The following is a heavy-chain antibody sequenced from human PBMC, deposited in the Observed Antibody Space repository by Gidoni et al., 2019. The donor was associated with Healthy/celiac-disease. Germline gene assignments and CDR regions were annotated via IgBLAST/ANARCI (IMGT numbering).Heavy chain of an antibody. D-gene: IGHD3-16*01. J-gene: IGHJ4*02. CDR2: IKSKTDGGTT. CDR1: GFTFSNAW. Sequence: EVQLVESGGGLVKTGGSLRLSCAASGFTFSNAWMSWVRQAPGKGLEWVGRIKSKTDGGTTDYAAPVKGRFTISRDDSKNTLYLQMNSLKTEDTAVYYCTTDPDQYVWERFDYWGQGTLVTVSS. V-gene: IGHV3-15*01. CDR3: TTDPDQYVWERFDY.